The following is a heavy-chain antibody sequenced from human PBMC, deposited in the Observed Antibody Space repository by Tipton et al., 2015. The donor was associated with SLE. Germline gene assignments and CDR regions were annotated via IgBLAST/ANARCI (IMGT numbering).Heavy chain of an antibody. CDR1: GGSISSYY. D-gene: IGHD2-15*01. Sequence: TLSLTCTVSGGSISSYYWSWIRQPAGKGLDWIGHIYNSGSTKYNSSLKSRVTISVDTSKNQFSLKLSSVTAADTAVYYCARSLFVVVEAATYYYHGLDVWGQGTTVTVSS. V-gene: IGHV4-4*07. CDR3: ARSLFVVVEAATYYYHGLDV. J-gene: IGHJ6*02. CDR2: IYNSGST.